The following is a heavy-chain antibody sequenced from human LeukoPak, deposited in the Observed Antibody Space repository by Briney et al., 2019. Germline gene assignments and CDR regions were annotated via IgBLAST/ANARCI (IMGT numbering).Heavy chain of an antibody. D-gene: IGHD3-3*01. CDR3: AKDPFDDFWSGYYYY. CDR2: ISGSGGST. Sequence: GGSLRLSCEASGFTFSSNVMSWVRQAPGKGLEWVSAISGSGGSTYYADSVKGRFTISRDNSKNTLYLQMNSLRAEDTAVYYCAKDPFDDFWSGYYYYWGQGTLVTVSS. CDR1: GFTFSSNV. V-gene: IGHV3-23*01. J-gene: IGHJ4*02.